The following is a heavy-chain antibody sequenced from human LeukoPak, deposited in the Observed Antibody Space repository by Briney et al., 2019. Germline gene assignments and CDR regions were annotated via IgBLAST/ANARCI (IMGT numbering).Heavy chain of an antibody. J-gene: IGHJ4*02. Sequence: PGGSLRLSCAASGFTFSSYWMSWVRQAPGKGLEWVANIKQDGSEKYYVDSVKGRFTISRDNAKNSLYLQMDSLRAEDTAVYYCARRGVYYDSSGYHYYFDYWGQGTLVTVSS. CDR3: ARRGVYYDSSGYHYYFDY. D-gene: IGHD3-22*01. CDR1: GFTFSSYW. CDR2: IKQDGSEK. V-gene: IGHV3-7*01.